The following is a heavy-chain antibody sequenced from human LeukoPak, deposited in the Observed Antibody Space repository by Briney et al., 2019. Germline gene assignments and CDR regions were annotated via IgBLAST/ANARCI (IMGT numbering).Heavy chain of an antibody. D-gene: IGHD1-1*01. CDR3: ARAAGMGWFDP. CDR1: GYTFTGYY. V-gene: IGHV1-2*02. Sequence: GASVKVSCKSSGYTFTGYYLHWVRQAPGQGLEWMAWINPNSGDTNYAQKFQGRVTMTRDTSISTAYMELSRLRSDGTAVYYCARAAGMGWFDPWGQGTLVTVSS. CDR2: INPNSGDT. J-gene: IGHJ5*02.